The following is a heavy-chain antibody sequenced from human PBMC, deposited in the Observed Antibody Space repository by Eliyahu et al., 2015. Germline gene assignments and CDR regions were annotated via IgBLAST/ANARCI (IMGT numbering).Heavy chain of an antibody. D-gene: IGHD3-10*01. CDR1: GYTFTDYH. CDR3: ARDLGKTRKYGSGTFRSTSGMDV. CDR2: MNPHSGAT. J-gene: IGHJ6*02. V-gene: IGHV1-2*02. Sequence: QAQLVQSGAEVKRVGASVKVSCXAFGYTFTDYHXXWVRQAPGGGLEWMGWMNPHSGATNYAPKFHGRVTMTRATSITTAYMELSGLTHDDTAVYFCARDLGKTRKYGSGTFRSTSGMDVWGLGTPVTVSS.